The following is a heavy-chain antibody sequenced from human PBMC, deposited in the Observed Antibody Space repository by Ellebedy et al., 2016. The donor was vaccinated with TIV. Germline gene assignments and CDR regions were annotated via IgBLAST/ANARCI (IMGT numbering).Heavy chain of an antibody. D-gene: IGHD1-20*01. CDR2: ISYYGNT. CDR1: GGYLRSHY. CDR3: ARSYTWNDLFDY. V-gene: IGHV4-59*11. Sequence: SETLSLXXTVSGGYLRSHYWSWIRQTPGKGLEWIGSISYYGNTNYNPSLKSRVTISVDTSKNQFSLNLSSVTAADTAVYFCARSYTWNDLFDYWGQGTLVTVSS. J-gene: IGHJ4*01.